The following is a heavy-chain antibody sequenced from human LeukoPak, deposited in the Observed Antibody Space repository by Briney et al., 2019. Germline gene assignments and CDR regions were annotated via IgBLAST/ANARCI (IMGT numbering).Heavy chain of an antibody. CDR1: GFTFSSYG. V-gene: IGHV3-30*02. CDR2: IRYDGSNK. CDR3: AKDILWFGELLVQNWFDP. D-gene: IGHD3-10*01. J-gene: IGHJ5*02. Sequence: GGSLRLSCAASGFTFSSYGMHWVRQAPGKGLEWVAFIRYDGSNKYYADSVKGRFTISRDNSKNTLYLQMNSLRAEDTAVYYCAKDILWFGELLVQNWFDPWGQGTLVTVSS.